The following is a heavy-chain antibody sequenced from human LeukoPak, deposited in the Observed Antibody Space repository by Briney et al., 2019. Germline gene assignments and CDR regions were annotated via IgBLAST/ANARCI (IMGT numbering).Heavy chain of an antibody. CDR3: ARGGRYSYGHNWFDP. V-gene: IGHV3-21*01. CDR2: ISSSSSYI. J-gene: IGHJ5*02. D-gene: IGHD5-18*01. Sequence: VGSLRLSCAASGFTFSSYSMNWVRQAPGKGLEWVSSISSSSSYIYYADSVKGRFTISRDNAKNSLYLQMNSLRAEDTAVYYCARGGRYSYGHNWFDPWGQGTLVTVSS. CDR1: GFTFSSYS.